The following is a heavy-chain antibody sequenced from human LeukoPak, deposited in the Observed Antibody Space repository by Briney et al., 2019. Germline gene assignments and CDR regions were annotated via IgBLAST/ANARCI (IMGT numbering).Heavy chain of an antibody. J-gene: IGHJ5*02. V-gene: IGHV4-59*01. D-gene: IGHD3-22*01. Sequence: SETLPLTCTVSGGSISSYYWSWIRQPPGKGLEWIGYIYYSGSTNYNPSLKSRVTISVDTSKNQFSLKLSSVTAADTAVYYCARDLNYYDSSGYGLDPWGQGTLVTVSS. CDR3: ARDLNYYDSSGYGLDP. CDR1: GGSISSYY. CDR2: IYYSGST.